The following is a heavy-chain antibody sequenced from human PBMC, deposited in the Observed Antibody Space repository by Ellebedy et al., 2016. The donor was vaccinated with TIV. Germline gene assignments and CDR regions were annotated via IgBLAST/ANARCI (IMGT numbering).Heavy chain of an antibody. CDR1: GGSISSYY. Sequence: SETLSLXCTVSGGSISSYYWSWIRQPPGEGLEWIGDINHRGGTNSNPSLKRRVTISVDTSNNQFSLTLRSVTAADTAVYYCARYFNALDVWGQGNTVTVSS. V-gene: IGHV4-34*01. J-gene: IGHJ6*02. CDR2: INHRGGT. CDR3: ARYFNALDV.